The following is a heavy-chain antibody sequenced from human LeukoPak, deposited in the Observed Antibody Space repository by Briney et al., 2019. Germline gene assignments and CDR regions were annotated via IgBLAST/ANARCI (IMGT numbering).Heavy chain of an antibody. D-gene: IGHD6-19*01. CDR2: IHHSGRT. V-gene: IGHV4-38-2*02. J-gene: IGHJ4*02. CDR1: GYSISSGYY. CDR3: ARAHRRGSGWYEAWSLFDY. Sequence: PSETLSLTCTVSGYSISSGYYWGWIRQPPGKGLEWIGSIHHSGRTFYNASLKSRVTISVDTSKNQFSLKLSSVTAADTAVYYCARAHRRGSGWYEAWSLFDYWGQGTLVTVSS.